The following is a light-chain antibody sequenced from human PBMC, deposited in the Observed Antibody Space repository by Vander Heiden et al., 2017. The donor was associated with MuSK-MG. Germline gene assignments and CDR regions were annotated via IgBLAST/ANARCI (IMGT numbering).Light chain of an antibody. CDR2: DVS. CDR3: SSYTSSSTLV. V-gene: IGLV2-14*03. Sequence: HSALTQPASGSASPGPSITISCTGTSSDVGGYNYVSWYQQHPGKAPKLMIYDVSNRPSGVSNRFSGSKSGNTASLTIDGLQAEDEDDYYCSSYTSSSTLVFGTGTKVTVL. J-gene: IGLJ1*01. CDR1: SSDVGGYNY.